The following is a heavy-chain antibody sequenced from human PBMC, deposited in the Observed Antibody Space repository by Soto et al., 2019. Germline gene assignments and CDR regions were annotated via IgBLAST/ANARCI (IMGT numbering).Heavy chain of an antibody. V-gene: IGHV5-51*01. CDR3: ATSTVSYVDIVSSTTRGYFDH. CDR2: IYPGDSDT. Sequence: GESLKISCEGSGYNFNTYWIGWVRQMPGKGLEWMALIYPGDSDTRYSPSFEGQVTLSVDRSISTAYLQWSSLKASDAAIYYCATSTVSYVDIVSSTTRGYFDHWGQGTLVTVSS. CDR1: GYNFNTYW. J-gene: IGHJ4*02. D-gene: IGHD5-12*01.